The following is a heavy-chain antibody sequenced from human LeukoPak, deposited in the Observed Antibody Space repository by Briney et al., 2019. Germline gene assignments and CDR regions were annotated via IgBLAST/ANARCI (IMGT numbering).Heavy chain of an antibody. Sequence: ASVKVSCKASGYTFSGYYMHWVRQTPGQGLEWMGWINPNSGGTNYAQKFQVRVTMTRDTYISTAYMELSSLRSDDTAVYYCARGTAGSYNDMDLWGKGTTVTVS. CDR2: INPNSGGT. CDR3: ARGTAGSYNDMDL. J-gene: IGHJ6*03. V-gene: IGHV1-2*02. D-gene: IGHD6-25*01. CDR1: GYTFSGYY.